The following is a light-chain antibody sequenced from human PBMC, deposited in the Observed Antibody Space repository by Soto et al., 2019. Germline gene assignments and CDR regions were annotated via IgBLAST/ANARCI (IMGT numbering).Light chain of an antibody. J-gene: IGKJ5*01. CDR2: GAS. V-gene: IGKV3-20*01. CDR1: QSVSSSY. CDR3: QQYGSSLSIT. Sequence: SVLTQSPGTLSLSPGERPTLSCRASQSVSSSYLAWYQQKPGQAPRLLIYGASSRATGIPDRFSGSGSGTDFTLTISRLEPEDFAVYYCQQYGSSLSITFGQGTRLEI.